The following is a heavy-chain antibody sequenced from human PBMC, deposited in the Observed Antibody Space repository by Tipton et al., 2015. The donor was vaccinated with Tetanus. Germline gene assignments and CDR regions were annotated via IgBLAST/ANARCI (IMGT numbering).Heavy chain of an antibody. Sequence: QSGAEVKKPGSSVRVSCKSSGGPFSSYVIAWVRQAPGPGLEWMGGVLPLFGTIKYSQNFQDRVTITTDASTSTVYMELGSLRSDDTAVYYCARGTGDYWGQGTLVTVSS. CDR3: ARGTGDY. D-gene: IGHD1-14*01. J-gene: IGHJ4*02. CDR1: GGPFSSYV. CDR2: VLPLFGTI. V-gene: IGHV1-69*05.